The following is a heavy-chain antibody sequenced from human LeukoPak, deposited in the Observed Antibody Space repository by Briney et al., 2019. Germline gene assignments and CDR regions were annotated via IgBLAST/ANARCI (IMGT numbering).Heavy chain of an antibody. J-gene: IGHJ4*02. Sequence: GGSLRLSCAASGFIFSSYAMSWVRQAPGKGLEWVAAISGSGGSTYYADSVKGRFTISRDNSKNTLYLQMNSLRAEDTAVYYRAKDGTVTTGHFDYWGQGTLVTVSS. CDR1: GFIFSSYA. D-gene: IGHD4-17*01. V-gene: IGHV3-23*01. CDR2: ISGSGGST. CDR3: AKDGTVTTGHFDY.